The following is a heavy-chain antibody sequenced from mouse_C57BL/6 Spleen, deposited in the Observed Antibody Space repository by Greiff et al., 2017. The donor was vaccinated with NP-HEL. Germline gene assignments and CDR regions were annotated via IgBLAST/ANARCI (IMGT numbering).Heavy chain of an antibody. CDR3: ASPCYRSDYFHY. CDR2: INPSSGYT. V-gene: IGHV1-4*01. J-gene: IGHJ2*01. CDR1: GYTFTSYT. Sequence: VQLQQSGAARAGPGASVTMSCKASGYTFTSYTLHCVNQRPGPGREGIGHINPSSGYTTYNQKSKHTATVTAHKSPSTAYTQLGSLTSEHSAVYYCASPCYRSDYFHYRGHGTTRTVSS. D-gene: IGHD1-1*01.